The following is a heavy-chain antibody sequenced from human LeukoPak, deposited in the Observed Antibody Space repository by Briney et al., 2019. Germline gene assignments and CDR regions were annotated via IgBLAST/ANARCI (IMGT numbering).Heavy chain of an antibody. CDR3: ARDPSSYMDV. V-gene: IGHV3-21*01. D-gene: IGHD2-2*01. Sequence: GGSLRLSCAASGFTFNSYSMNWVRQAPGKGLEWVSSISSSSSYIYYADSVKGRFTISRDNAKNSLYLQMNSLRAEDTAVYYCARDPSSYMDVWGQGTTVTVSS. CDR2: ISSSSSYI. J-gene: IGHJ6*02. CDR1: GFTFNSYS.